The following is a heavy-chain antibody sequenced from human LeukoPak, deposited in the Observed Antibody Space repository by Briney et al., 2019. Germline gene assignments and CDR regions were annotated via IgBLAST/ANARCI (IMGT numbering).Heavy chain of an antibody. CDR3: ARDGIVGPTREFDY. CDR2: ISGSGGST. D-gene: IGHD1-26*01. CDR1: GFTFSNYA. J-gene: IGHJ4*02. Sequence: GGSLRLSCAASGFTFSNYAMSWVRQAPGKGLEWVSTISGSGGSTYFADSVKGRFTISRDNSKNTLYLQMNSLRAEDTAVYYCARDGIVGPTREFDYWGQGTLLTVSS. V-gene: IGHV3-23*01.